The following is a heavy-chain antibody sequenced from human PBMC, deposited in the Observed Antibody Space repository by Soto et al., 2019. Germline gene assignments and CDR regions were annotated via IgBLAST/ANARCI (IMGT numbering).Heavy chain of an antibody. CDR1: GFTFISCA. J-gene: IGHJ3*02. Sequence: TGGSLRLSCAASGFTFISCAMSWVRQAPGKGLEWVSAISGSGGSTYYADSVKGRFTISRDNSKNTLYLQMNSLRAEDTAVYYCAKDPLELLAFDIWGQGTMVTVSS. CDR3: AKDPLELLAFDI. D-gene: IGHD1-7*01. V-gene: IGHV3-23*01. CDR2: ISGSGGST.